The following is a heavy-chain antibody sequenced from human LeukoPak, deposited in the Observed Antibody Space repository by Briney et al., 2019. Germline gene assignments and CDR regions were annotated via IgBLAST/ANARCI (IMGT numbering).Heavy chain of an antibody. CDR1: GFAFSSYA. CDR2: ISGSGGST. V-gene: IGHV3-23*01. D-gene: IGHD3-10*01. CDR3: AKDHAMVRGVIGYFDY. J-gene: IGHJ4*02. Sequence: GGSLRLSCAASGFAFSSYAMSWVRQAPGKGLDWVSAISGSGGSTYYADSVKGRFTISRDNSKNTLYLQMNSLRAEDTAVYYCAKDHAMVRGVIGYFDYWGQGTLVTVSS.